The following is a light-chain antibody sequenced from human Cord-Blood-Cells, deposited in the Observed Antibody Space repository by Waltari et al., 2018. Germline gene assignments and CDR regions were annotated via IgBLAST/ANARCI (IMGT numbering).Light chain of an antibody. CDR3: QQYYSTPIT. CDR2: AAS. V-gene: IGKV1-NL1*01. Sequence: DIQMTQSPSSLSASAGDRVTITCRASQGISNSLAWYQQKPGKAPKLLLYAASRLESGVPSRFSGSGSGTDYTLTISSLQPEDFATYYCQQYYSTPITFGQGTRLEIK. J-gene: IGKJ5*01. CDR1: QGISNS.